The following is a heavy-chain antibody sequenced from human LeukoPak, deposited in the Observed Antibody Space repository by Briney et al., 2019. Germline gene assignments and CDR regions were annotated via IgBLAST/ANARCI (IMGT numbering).Heavy chain of an antibody. J-gene: IGHJ6*03. Sequence: GASVKVSCKASGYTFTGYYMHWVRQAPGQGLEWMGWINPNSGGTNYAQKFQGRVTMTRDTSISTAYMELSRLRSDDTAVYYCARDYGGNSAYYYYYMDVWGKGTTVTVS. CDR1: GYTFTGYY. CDR3: ARDYGGNSAYYYYYMDV. CDR2: INPNSGGT. D-gene: IGHD4-23*01. V-gene: IGHV1-2*02.